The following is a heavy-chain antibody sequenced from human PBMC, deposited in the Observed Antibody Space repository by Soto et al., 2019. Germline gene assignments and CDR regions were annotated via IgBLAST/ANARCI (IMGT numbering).Heavy chain of an antibody. J-gene: IGHJ4*02. CDR3: AKEPQYYYGSGSYYFDY. V-gene: IGHV3-23*01. CDR1: GFTFSSYA. D-gene: IGHD3-10*01. CDR2: ISGSGGST. Sequence: GGSLRLSCAASGFTFSSYAMSWVRQAPGKGLEWVSAISGSGGSTYYADSVKGRFTISRDNSKNTLYLQMNSLRAEDTAVYYCAKEPQYYYGSGSYYFDYWGQGTLVTVSS.